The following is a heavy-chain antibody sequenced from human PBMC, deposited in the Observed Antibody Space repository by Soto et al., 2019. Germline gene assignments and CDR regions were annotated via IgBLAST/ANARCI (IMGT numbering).Heavy chain of an antibody. CDR1: GYSFISYW. Sequence: GEPLKISCKGSGYSFISYWIGWVRQMPGKGLEWMGIIYPGDSDTRYSPSFQGQVTISVDKSISTAYLQWSSLKASDTAMYYCATSSGYYSAEYFQHWGQGTLVTVSS. CDR3: ATSSGYYSAEYFQH. J-gene: IGHJ1*01. D-gene: IGHD3-22*01. V-gene: IGHV5-51*01. CDR2: IYPGDSDT.